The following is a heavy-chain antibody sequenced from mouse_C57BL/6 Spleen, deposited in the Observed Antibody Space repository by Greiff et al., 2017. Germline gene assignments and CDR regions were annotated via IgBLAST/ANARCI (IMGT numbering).Heavy chain of an antibody. CDR1: GFSLTSYG. J-gene: IGHJ4*01. CDR3: ARSGNYVGYYAMDY. Sequence: VKLVESGPGLVQPSQSLSITCTVSGFSLTSYGVHWVRQSPGKGLEWLGVIWSGGSTDYNAAFISRLSISNDNSKSQVFFKMNSLQADDTAIYYCARSGNYVGYYAMDYWGKGTSVTVSS. V-gene: IGHV2-2*01. D-gene: IGHD2-1*01. CDR2: IWSGGST.